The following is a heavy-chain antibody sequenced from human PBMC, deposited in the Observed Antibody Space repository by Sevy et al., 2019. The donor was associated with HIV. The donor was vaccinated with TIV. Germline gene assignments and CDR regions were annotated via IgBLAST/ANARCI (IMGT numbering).Heavy chain of an antibody. V-gene: IGHV3-30*18. CDR1: GLSVTNNG. J-gene: IGHJ6*02. CDR2: ITYDGINK. Sequence: GGSLGLSCEVSGLSVTNNGMHWVRQAPGKGLEWVAVITYDGINKYYGDSVKGRFTISRYRSKNTIYLQMNILRIEETAVYYCAKDFTGFYGMDVWGQETTVTVS. D-gene: IGHD3-9*01. CDR3: AKDFTGFYGMDV.